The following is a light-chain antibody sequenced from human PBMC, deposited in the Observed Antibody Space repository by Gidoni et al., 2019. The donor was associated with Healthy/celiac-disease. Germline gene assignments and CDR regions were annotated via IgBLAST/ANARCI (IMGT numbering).Light chain of an antibody. J-gene: IGKJ1*01. Sequence: DIVMTQSPATLSVSPGERATLSCRASQSVSSNLAWYQQKPGQAPRLLIYGASTRATGIPARFRGSGSGTEFTLTISSRQSEDFAVYYCQQYNNWPPWTFGQGTKVEIK. CDR1: QSVSSN. CDR3: QQYNNWPPWT. CDR2: GAS. V-gene: IGKV3-15*01.